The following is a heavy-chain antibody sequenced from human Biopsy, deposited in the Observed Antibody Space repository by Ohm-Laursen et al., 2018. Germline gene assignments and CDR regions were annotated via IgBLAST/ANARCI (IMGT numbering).Heavy chain of an antibody. J-gene: IGHJ4*02. CDR1: GDTLTDLS. V-gene: IGHV1-24*01. CDR3: ATGIRTGWYYFDS. Sequence: VATVKISCKVSGDTLTDLSVHWLRQAPGEGLEWLGGFAPEDGATFYAHKFQGRVTVTEDTSTDTAYMELNSLRSEDTAVYYCATGIRTGWYYFDSWGQGTLVTVSS. CDR2: FAPEDGAT. D-gene: IGHD6-19*01.